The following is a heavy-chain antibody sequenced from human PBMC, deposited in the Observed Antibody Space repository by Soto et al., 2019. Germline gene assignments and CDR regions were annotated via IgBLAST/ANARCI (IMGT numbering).Heavy chain of an antibody. J-gene: IGHJ3*01. CDR2: VNHNGRN. D-gene: IGHD1-26*01. Sequence: PSETLSLTCAVYGGSFSGYFCNWIRQSPGKGLEWIGKVNHNGRNNYNPSLKSRVTISLDMSKNQISLKLTSVTPADTAVYYCARGGSSHWQVAFDFWGQGTMLTFSS. V-gene: IGHV4-34*01. CDR1: GGSFSGYF. CDR3: ARGGSSHWQVAFDF.